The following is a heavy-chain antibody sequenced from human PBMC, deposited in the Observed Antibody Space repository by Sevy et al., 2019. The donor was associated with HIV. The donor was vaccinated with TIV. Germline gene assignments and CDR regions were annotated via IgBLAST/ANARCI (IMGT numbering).Heavy chain of an antibody. Sequence: SETLSLTCSVSGGSISSSDHYWDWIRQPPGKGLEWIGSICYSGSTYYNPSLKSRVTISVDTSKNQFSLKLSSVTAADTAVYYCARRDGYNLGYYYMDVWGKGTTVTVSS. CDR2: ICYSGST. V-gene: IGHV4-39*01. J-gene: IGHJ6*03. CDR1: GGSISSSDHY. CDR3: ARRDGYNLGYYYMDV. D-gene: IGHD5-12*01.